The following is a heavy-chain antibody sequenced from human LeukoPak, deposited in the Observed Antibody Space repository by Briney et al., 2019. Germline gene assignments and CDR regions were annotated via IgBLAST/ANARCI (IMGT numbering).Heavy chain of an antibody. CDR1: GFTVSSNY. CDR2: IYSGGST. CDR3: LSSTYGDYGFDY. V-gene: IGHV3-53*01. J-gene: IGHJ4*02. Sequence: PGGSLRLSCAASGFTVSSNYMSWVRQAPGKGLGWVSVIYSGGSTYYADSVKGRFTISRDNSKNTLYLQMNSLRAEDTAVYYCLSSTYGDYGFDYWGQGTLVTVSS. D-gene: IGHD4-17*01.